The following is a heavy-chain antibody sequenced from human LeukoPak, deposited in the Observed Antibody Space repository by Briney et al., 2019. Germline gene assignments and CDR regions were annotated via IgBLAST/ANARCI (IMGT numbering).Heavy chain of an antibody. CDR2: ISSNGGST. Sequence: GGSLRLSCAASGFTFSSYAMHWVRQAPGKGLEYVSAISSNGGSTYYANPVKSRFTISRDNSKNTLYLQMGSLRAEDMAVYYCARDRSMVTTLGVYYFDYWGQGTLVTVSS. V-gene: IGHV3-64*01. J-gene: IGHJ4*02. CDR3: ARDRSMVTTLGVYYFDY. D-gene: IGHD2-8*02. CDR1: GFTFSSYA.